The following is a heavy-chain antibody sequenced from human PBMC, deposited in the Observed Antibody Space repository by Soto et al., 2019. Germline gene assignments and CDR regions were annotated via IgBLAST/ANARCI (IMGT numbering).Heavy chain of an antibody. CDR1: GYSISNGYY. D-gene: IGHD5-18*01. J-gene: IGHJ4*02. CDR2: IYHSGTT. CDR3: VRHRYSYGSGVAK. V-gene: IGHV4-38-2*02. Sequence: SETLSLTCTVSGYSISNGYYWGWIRQSPEKGLEWIGTIYHSGTTYYNPSLKSRVIMSIDTSKNQFSLNLKSVTAADTAVYYCVRHRYSYGSGVAKWGQGTLVTVSS.